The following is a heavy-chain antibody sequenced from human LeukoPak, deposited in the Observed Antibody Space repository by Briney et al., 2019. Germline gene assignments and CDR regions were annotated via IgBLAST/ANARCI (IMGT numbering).Heavy chain of an antibody. D-gene: IGHD5-18*01. CDR1: GYSFTSYW. J-gene: IGHJ6*02. CDR2: IDPSDSYT. CDR3: ARQTVDTAKVYYYYGMDV. Sequence: GESLKISCKGSGYSFTSYWIGWVRQMPGKGLEWMGRIDPSDSYTNYSPSFQGHVTISADKSISTAYLQWSSLKASDTAMYYCARQTVDTAKVYYYYGMDVWGQGTTVTVSS. V-gene: IGHV5-10-1*01.